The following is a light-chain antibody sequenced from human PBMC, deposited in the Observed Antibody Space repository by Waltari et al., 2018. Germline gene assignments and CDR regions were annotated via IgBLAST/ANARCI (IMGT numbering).Light chain of an antibody. CDR2: AAS. CDR1: QGITNY. CDR3: QQFHTFT. Sequence: DIQLTQAPSFLSASVGDRVSIACRASQGITNYLAWYQQKPGKAPKLLIYAASTWQSGVPARFSGSGSGTDFTLTSSSLQPEDFATYYCQQFHTFTFGPGTKVDIK. V-gene: IGKV1-9*01. J-gene: IGKJ3*01.